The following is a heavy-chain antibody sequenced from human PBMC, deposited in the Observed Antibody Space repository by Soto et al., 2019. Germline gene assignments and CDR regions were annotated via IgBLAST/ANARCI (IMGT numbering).Heavy chain of an antibody. V-gene: IGHV4-34*01. J-gene: IGHJ4*02. CDR3: VCPVGPTTGIDY. D-gene: IGHD1-26*01. CDR1: GGSFSGYY. Sequence: SETLSLTCTVYGGSFSGYYWSWIRQPPGKGLEWIGNMRYSGETHSDPSLQSRVTISVDTPKSQFSLSLTSVTAADTATYFCVCPVGPTTGIDYWGQGILVTVSS. CDR2: MRYSGET.